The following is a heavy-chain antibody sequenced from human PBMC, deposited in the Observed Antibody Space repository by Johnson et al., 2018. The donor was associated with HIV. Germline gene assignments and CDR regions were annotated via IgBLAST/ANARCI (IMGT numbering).Heavy chain of an antibody. CDR1: GFTVSSNY. CDR3: AKRIANNPASDAFDI. D-gene: IGHD2-21*01. V-gene: IGHV3-23*04. J-gene: IGHJ3*02. Sequence: VQLVESGGGLIQPGGSLRLSCAASGFTVSSNYMSWVRQAPGKGLEWVSVISGSGGSTYYADSVTGRFTISRDNSKNTLYLQMNSLRAEDTAVYYCAKRIANNPASDAFDIWGQGTMVTVSS. CDR2: ISGSGGST.